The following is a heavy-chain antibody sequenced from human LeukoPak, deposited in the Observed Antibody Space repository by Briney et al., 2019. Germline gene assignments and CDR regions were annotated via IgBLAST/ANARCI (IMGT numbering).Heavy chain of an antibody. V-gene: IGHV3-30*04. D-gene: IGHD4-17*01. CDR1: GFTFSSYA. Sequence: GGSLRLSCAASGFTFSSYAMHWVRQAPGKGLEWVAVISYDGSNKYYADSVKGRFTISRDNSKNTLYLQMNSLKTEDTAVYYCTSRNYGDSVIDYWGQGTLVTVSS. CDR2: ISYDGSNK. J-gene: IGHJ4*02. CDR3: TSRNYGDSVIDY.